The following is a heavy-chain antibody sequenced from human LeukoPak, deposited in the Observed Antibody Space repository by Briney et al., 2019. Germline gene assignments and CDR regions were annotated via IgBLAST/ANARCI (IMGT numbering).Heavy chain of an antibody. CDR3: ARDGAGSGWYC. CDR2: IKEDGSEK. J-gene: IGHJ4*02. Sequence: PGGSLRLSCAVSGFTFSGYWMSWVRQAPGKGLEWVANIKEDGSEKHYVNSVNGRFTISRDNAKNSLYLQMNSLRAEDTGVYYCARDGAGSGWYCWGQGTLVTVSS. V-gene: IGHV3-7*01. CDR1: GFTFSGYW. D-gene: IGHD6-19*01.